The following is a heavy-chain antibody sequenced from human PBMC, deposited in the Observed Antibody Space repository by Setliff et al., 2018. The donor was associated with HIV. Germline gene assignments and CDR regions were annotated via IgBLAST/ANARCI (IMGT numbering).Heavy chain of an antibody. CDR3: ARAPIWQWPTQGNYFDY. D-gene: IGHD6-19*01. J-gene: IGHJ4*02. Sequence: PSETLSLTCAVYGGSFSGYYWSWIRQPPGKGLEWIGEINHSGSTNYNPSLKSRVTISVDTSKNQFSLKLSSVTAADTAVYYCARAPIWQWPTQGNYFDYWGQGTLVTVSS. CDR1: GGSFSGYY. CDR2: INHSGST. V-gene: IGHV4-34*01.